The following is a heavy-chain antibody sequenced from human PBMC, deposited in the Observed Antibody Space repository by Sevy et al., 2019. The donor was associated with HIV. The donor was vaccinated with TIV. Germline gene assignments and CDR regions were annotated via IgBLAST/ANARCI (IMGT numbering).Heavy chain of an antibody. CDR3: VRDSSGLS. CDR2: ISRNSTYI. Sequence: GASLRLSCAASGFPLRKYSMNWVRQAPGKGLEWVSLISRNSTYIYYSDSVKGRFTISRDNAENSLFLQMNSLRAEDTAVYYCVRDSSGLSWGQGTLVTVSS. V-gene: IGHV3-21*01. D-gene: IGHD6-19*01. J-gene: IGHJ4*02. CDR1: GFPLRKYS.